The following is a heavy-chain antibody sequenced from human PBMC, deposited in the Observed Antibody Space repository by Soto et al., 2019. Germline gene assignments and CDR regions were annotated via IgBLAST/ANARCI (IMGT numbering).Heavy chain of an antibody. CDR1: GFTFSSYA. D-gene: IGHD6-19*01. CDR3: AKDRGYSSGWYGY. J-gene: IGHJ4*02. Sequence: LRLSCAASGFTFSSYAMSWVRQAPGKGLEWVSAISGSGGSTYYADSVKGRFTISRDNSKNTLYLQMNSLRAEDTAVYYCAKDRGYSSGWYGYWGQGTLVTVSS. CDR2: ISGSGGST. V-gene: IGHV3-23*01.